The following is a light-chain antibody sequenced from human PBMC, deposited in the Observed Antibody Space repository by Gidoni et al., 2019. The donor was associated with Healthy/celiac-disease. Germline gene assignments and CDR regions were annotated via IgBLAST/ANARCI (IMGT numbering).Light chain of an antibody. CDR1: ETISNY. J-gene: IGKJ2*01. CDR2: DAS. CDR3: QQSDSTPYT. V-gene: IGKV1-39*01. Sequence: IHMTQSPSSLSASVGDRVTITCLASETISNYLNWYQQKPGKAPKLLIYDASSLQSGVPSRFSGSGSGTDFTLTISSLQPEDIATYYCQQSDSTPYTFGQGTKVEIK.